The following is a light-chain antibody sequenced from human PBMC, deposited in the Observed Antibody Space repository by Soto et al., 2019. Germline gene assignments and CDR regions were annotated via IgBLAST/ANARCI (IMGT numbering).Light chain of an antibody. CDR2: EVS. CDR3: SLYTSSSTAWV. J-gene: IGLJ3*02. Sequence: QSSLTQPPSVSGSPGQSVTISCTGTSSDVSNRFSWYQQPPGTAPKLMIYEVSNRPSGVPDRFSGSKSGNTASVTISGLPAEDEADYYCSLYTSSSTAWVFGAGTKLTVL. V-gene: IGLV2-18*01. CDR1: SSDVSNR.